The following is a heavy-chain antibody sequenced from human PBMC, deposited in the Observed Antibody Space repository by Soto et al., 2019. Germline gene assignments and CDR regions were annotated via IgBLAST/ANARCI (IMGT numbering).Heavy chain of an antibody. CDR1: GGTFSSYA. D-gene: IGHD3-10*01. CDR3: ARGPLSGAMVPTYYYYGMDV. J-gene: IGHJ6*02. Sequence: QVQLVQSGAEVKKPGSSVKVSCKASGGTFSSYAISWVRQAPGQGLEWMGGIIPIFGTANYAQKFQGRVTITADKSTSTAYMELSSLRSEDTAVYYCARGPLSGAMVPTYYYYGMDVWGQGNTVTVSS. CDR2: IIPIFGTA. V-gene: IGHV1-69*06.